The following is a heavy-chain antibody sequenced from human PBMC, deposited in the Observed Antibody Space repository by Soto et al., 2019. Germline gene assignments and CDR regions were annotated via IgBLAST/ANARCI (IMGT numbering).Heavy chain of an antibody. Sequence: QPQLQESGPGLVKPSETLSLICTVSGVSISSSRHYWGWIRQPPGRGLEYIGTVYSSGPTYYNPSLTSRLTTPIDTSKNQFSLNLRSVTAADSALYSCASISRTGNWGQGTLVPVSS. CDR1: GVSISSSRHY. CDR3: ASISRTGN. V-gene: IGHV4-39*01. D-gene: IGHD1-1*01. CDR2: VYSSGPT. J-gene: IGHJ4*02.